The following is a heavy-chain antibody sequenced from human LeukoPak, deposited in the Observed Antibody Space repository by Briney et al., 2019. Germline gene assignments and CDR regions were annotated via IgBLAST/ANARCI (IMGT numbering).Heavy chain of an antibody. V-gene: IGHV3-30-3*01. CDR1: GFTFSSYA. J-gene: IGHJ4*02. Sequence: GGSLRLSCAASGFTFSSYAMHWVRQAPGKGLEWVAVISYDGSNKYYADCVKGRFTISRDNSKNTLYLQMNSLRAEDTAVYYCARDAPMVRGVTDYWGQGTLVTVSS. CDR3: ARDAPMVRGVTDY. CDR2: ISYDGSNK. D-gene: IGHD3-10*01.